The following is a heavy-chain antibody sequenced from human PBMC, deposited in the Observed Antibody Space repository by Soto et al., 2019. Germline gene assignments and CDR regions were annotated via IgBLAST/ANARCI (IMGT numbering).Heavy chain of an antibody. CDR2: ISGSGGST. D-gene: IGHD1-26*01. V-gene: IGHV3-23*01. CDR3: AKPRIVGATSDFDY. Sequence: GGSLRLSCAACGFSFSSYAMSWVRQAPGKGLEWVSTISGSGGSTYYADSVKGRFTISRDNSKNTLYLQMNSLRAEDTAVYYCAKPRIVGATSDFDYWGQGTLVTVSS. J-gene: IGHJ4*02. CDR1: GFSFSSYA.